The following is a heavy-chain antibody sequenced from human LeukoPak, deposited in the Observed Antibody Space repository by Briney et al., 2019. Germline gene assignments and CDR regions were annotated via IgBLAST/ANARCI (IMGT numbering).Heavy chain of an antibody. CDR3: ARGPGLATIWSRYYMDV. CDR2: IIPIFGTP. CDR1: GGTFSSYG. D-gene: IGHD5-12*01. V-gene: IGHV1-69*13. J-gene: IGHJ6*03. Sequence: ASVKVSCKASGGTFSSYGISWVRQAPGQGLEWMGGIIPIFGTPNYAQKFQGRVKITAGESTSTAYMELSRLRSEDTAVYYCARGPGLATIWSRYYMDVWGKGTTVTISS.